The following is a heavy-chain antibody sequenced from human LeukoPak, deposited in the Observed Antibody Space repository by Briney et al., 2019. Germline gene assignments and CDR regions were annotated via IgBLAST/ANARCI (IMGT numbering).Heavy chain of an antibody. V-gene: IGHV2-5*02. CDR3: AHRRGGDFDS. CDR1: GFPLSSSTGVA. CDR2: IYWDDEK. D-gene: IGHD3-16*01. Sequence: SGPTLVNPTQTLTLICTFSGFPLSSSTGVAVGWIRQPPGKALEWLALIYWDDEKHYSPVLESRLTITKDTSKNEVVLTMTNMDPVDTATYYCAHRRGGDFDSWGQGTLVTVSS. J-gene: IGHJ4*02.